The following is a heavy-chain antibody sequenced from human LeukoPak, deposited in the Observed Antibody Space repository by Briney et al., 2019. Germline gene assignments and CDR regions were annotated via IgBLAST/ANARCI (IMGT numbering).Heavy chain of an antibody. J-gene: IGHJ3*01. CDR2: ISGSGGST. D-gene: IGHD5-24*01. CDR3: TRRGGSDGWGAFDV. CDR1: GFTFSSYA. V-gene: IGHV3-23*01. Sequence: GGSLRLSCAASGFTFSSYAMSWVRQAPGKGLEWVSAISGSGGSTFYADSVKGRFTISRDNSKNTLFLQMNDLTREDTAIFYCTRRGGSDGWGAFDVWGQGTMVTVSS.